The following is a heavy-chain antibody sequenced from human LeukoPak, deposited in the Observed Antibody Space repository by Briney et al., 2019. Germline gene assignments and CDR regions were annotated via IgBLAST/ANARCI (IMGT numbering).Heavy chain of an antibody. J-gene: IGHJ4*02. CDR2: IKQDGTEK. CDR1: GFTFTTYG. D-gene: IGHD2-15*01. V-gene: IGHV3-7*01. CDR3: ARDGYCGGGSCHPFDY. Sequence: PGGSLRLSCAASGFTFTTYGMSWVRQAPGKGLEWVANIKQDGTEKYYVDSVKGRFTISRDNDKNSLYLQMNSLRAEDTAVYYCARDGYCGGGSCHPFDYWGQGTLVTVSS.